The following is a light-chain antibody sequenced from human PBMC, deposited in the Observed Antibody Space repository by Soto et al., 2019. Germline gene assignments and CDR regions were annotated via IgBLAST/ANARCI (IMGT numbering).Light chain of an antibody. CDR3: QQYKT. V-gene: IGKV3-20*01. J-gene: IGKJ1*01. CDR2: DAF. Sequence: EIVLTQSPGTLSFSPVERSTLSFRASQSVSTSYVAWYQQKFGQAPRLLIYDAFSRATGIPDRFSASGSGTDFTLTISRLEPEDFAVYYCQQYKTFGQGTKVDIK. CDR1: QSVSTSY.